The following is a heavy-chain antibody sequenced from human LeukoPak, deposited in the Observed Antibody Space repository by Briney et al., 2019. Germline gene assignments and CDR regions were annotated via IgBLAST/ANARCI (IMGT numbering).Heavy chain of an antibody. J-gene: IGHJ4*02. V-gene: IGHV4-34*01. D-gene: IGHD5-24*01. CDR1: GGSFSGYY. Sequence: PSETLSLTCAVYGGSFSGYYWSWIRQPPGKGLEWIGEINHSGSTNYNPSLKSRVSISVHTSKNQFSLRLSSVTAADTAVYYCARRRDGYNRSFDYWGQGTLVTVSS. CDR3: ARRRDGYNRSFDY. CDR2: INHSGST.